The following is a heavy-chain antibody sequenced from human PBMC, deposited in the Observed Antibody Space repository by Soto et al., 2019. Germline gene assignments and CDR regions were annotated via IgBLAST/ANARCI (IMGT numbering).Heavy chain of an antibody. V-gene: IGHV3-13*01. CDR3: ARGRDSYSSGWSLSWFDP. J-gene: IGHJ5*02. Sequence: EVQLVESGGGLVQPGGSLRLSCAASGFTFSSYDMHWVRQATGKGLEWVSAIGTAGDTYYPGSVKGRFTISRENAKNSVYLQMNSLRAGDTAVYYCARGRDSYSSGWSLSWFDPWGQGTLVTVSS. D-gene: IGHD6-19*01. CDR1: GFTFSSYD. CDR2: IGTAGDT.